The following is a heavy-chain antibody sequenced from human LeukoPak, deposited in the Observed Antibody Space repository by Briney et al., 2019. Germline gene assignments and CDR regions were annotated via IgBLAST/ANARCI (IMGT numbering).Heavy chain of an antibody. J-gene: IGHJ4*02. CDR3: ASNGYSNAWVDY. CDR2: IYHSAAT. D-gene: IGHD6-19*01. V-gene: IGHV4-4*02. CDR1: GGSINSTNW. Sequence: PSGPLSLTCAVSGGSINSTNWWRWVRQPPGKGLEWIGEIYHSAATNYNPSLKSRATRSVDKSKNQFYLKRSSVNAADTAVYYCASNGYSNAWVDYWGQGTLVTVSS.